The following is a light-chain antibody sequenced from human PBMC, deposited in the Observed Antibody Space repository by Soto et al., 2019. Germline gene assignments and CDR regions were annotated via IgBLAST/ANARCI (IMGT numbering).Light chain of an antibody. CDR2: GAS. Sequence: EIVLTQSPGTLSLSPGERATLSCRASQSVTSNSLAWYQQRPGQAPSLLIYGASSRATEIPDRFSGSGSGTDFTLTISRLEPEDFAVYYCQQYGSSPRTFGQGTKVEI. CDR3: QQYGSSPRT. J-gene: IGKJ1*01. CDR1: QSVTSNS. V-gene: IGKV3-20*01.